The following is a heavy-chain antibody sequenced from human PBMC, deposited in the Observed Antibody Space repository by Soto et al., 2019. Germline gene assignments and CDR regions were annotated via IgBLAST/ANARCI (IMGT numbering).Heavy chain of an antibody. Sequence: VQLVESGGGLVQPGRSLRLSCAASGFTFDDYAMHWVRQAPGKGLEWVSGISWNSGDLGYSDSVTGRFTISRDNAKKSLYLQIDSLRPEDTAFYFCAKGLSTIPIFPLDSWGQGTLVTVSS. CDR2: ISWNSGDL. J-gene: IGHJ4*02. CDR3: AKGLSTIPIFPLDS. CDR1: GFTFDDYA. D-gene: IGHD2-21*01. V-gene: IGHV3-9*01.